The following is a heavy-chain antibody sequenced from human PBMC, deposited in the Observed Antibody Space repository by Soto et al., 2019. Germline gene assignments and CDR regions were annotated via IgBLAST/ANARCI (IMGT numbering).Heavy chain of an antibody. J-gene: IGHJ4*02. V-gene: IGHV1-18*01. Sequence: GPEVKKPGASVKVSCKTSGYTFTSFGISWVRQAPGQGLEWMGWITTDKGKTNYAQKFQGRVSMTTDTPTSTAYMELRSLRSDETAVYYCASRSQAFDYWGQGTLVTVSS. CDR3: ASRSQAFDY. CDR2: ITTDKGKT. CDR1: GYTFTSFG.